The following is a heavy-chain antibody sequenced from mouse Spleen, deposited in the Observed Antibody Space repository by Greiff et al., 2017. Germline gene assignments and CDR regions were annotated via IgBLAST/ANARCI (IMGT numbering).Heavy chain of an antibody. CDR2: INPSSGYT. CDR3: ARDDYDSDY. J-gene: IGHJ2*01. D-gene: IGHD2-4*01. Sequence: VKLMESGAELARPGASVKMSCKASGYTFTSYTMHWVKQRPGQGLEWIGYINPSSGYTKYNQKFKDKATLTADKSSSTAYMQLSSLTSEDSAVYYCARDDYDSDYWGQGTTLTVSS. CDR1: GYTFTSYT. V-gene: IGHV1-4*01.